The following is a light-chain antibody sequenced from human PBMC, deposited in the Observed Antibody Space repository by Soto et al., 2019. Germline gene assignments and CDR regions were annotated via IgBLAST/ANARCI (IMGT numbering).Light chain of an antibody. J-gene: IGKJ1*01. Sequence: EIVMTQSPATLSVSPGERATLSCRASQSVCSNLAWYQQKPGLAPRLLIYGASSRASGILDRFSGSGPGTDFTLTIIRLEPEDFAVYYCQQYGSSPRTFGQGTKVDIK. CDR2: GAS. CDR1: QSVCSN. V-gene: IGKV3-20*01. CDR3: QQYGSSPRT.